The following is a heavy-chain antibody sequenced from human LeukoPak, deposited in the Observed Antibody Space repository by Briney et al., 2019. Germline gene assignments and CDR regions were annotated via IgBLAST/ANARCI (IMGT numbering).Heavy chain of an antibody. J-gene: IGHJ4*02. D-gene: IGHD6-19*01. CDR1: GFTFSSYS. V-gene: IGHV3-21*01. CDR2: ISSSSSYI. Sequence: GGSLRLPCAASGFTFSSYSMNWVRQAPGKGLEWVSSISSSSSYIYYADSVKGRFTISRDNAKNSLYLQMNSLRAEDTAVYYCARGKIAVAGTNFDYWGQGTLVTVSS. CDR3: ARGKIAVAGTNFDY.